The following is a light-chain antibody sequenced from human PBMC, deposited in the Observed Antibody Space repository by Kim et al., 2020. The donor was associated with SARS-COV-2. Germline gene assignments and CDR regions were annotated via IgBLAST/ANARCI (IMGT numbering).Light chain of an antibody. CDR2: QDD. V-gene: IGLV6-57*04. CDR1: SGTIATKY. CDR3: QSYDSSNIVV. J-gene: IGLJ2*01. Sequence: NFMLTQPHSVSASPGKTVTISCTRNSGTIATKYVQWYQQRPGSAPATVIHQDDQRPSGVPDRFSGSIDSSSNSASLTISGLRTEDEADYYSQSYDSSNIVVFGGGTQLTVL.